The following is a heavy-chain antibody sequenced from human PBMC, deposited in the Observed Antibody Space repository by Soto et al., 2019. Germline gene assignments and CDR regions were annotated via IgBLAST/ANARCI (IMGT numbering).Heavy chain of an antibody. Sequence: QVQLVQSGAEVKKPGSSVKVSCEASGGTFSNYAFSCVRQAPGQGLEWMGGIIPIFGKTNYAQKFQGRIKITADESTGTVYMELSCLRSDDTAVYYCARANSGGYPVNYYYGMDVWGQGTAVTVSS. V-gene: IGHV1-69*01. D-gene: IGHD1-26*01. J-gene: IGHJ6*02. CDR3: ARANSGGYPVNYYYGMDV. CDR1: GGTFSNYA. CDR2: IIPIFGKT.